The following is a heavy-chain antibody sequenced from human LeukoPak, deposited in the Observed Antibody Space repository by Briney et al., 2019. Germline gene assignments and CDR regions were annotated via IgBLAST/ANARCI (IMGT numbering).Heavy chain of an antibody. CDR3: AVRTLGFDP. J-gene: IGHJ5*02. V-gene: IGHV4-34*01. CDR1: GGSFSGYY. Sequence: SETLSLTCAVYGGSFSGYYWSWIRQPPGKWLEWIGEINHSGSTNYNPSLKSRVTISVDTSKNQFSLKLSSVTAADTAVYYCAVRTLGFDPWGQGTLVTVSS. CDR2: INHSGST. D-gene: IGHD1-1*01.